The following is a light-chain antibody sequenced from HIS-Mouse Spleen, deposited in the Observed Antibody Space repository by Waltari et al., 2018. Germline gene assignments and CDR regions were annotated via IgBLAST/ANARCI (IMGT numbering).Light chain of an antibody. CDR1: ALPKKY. CDR2: EDS. CDR3: YSTDSSGNHRV. V-gene: IGLV3-10*01. J-gene: IGLJ2*01. Sequence: SYELTRPPSVSVSPGQTARITCSGDALPKKYAYWYQQKSGQAPVLVIYEDSKRPPGIPERFSGSGSGTMATLTISGAQVEDEADYYCYSTDSSGNHRVFGGGTKLTVL.